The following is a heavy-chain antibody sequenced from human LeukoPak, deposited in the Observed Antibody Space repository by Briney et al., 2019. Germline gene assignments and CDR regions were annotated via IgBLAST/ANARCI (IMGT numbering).Heavy chain of an antibody. D-gene: IGHD2-21*01. V-gene: IGHV4-4*02. CDR1: GASITYY. J-gene: IGHJ4*02. Sequence: PSETLSLTCAVSGASITYYYSWVRQFPGKGLEWIGEVHRDGYTNYNPSLQSRVTMSVDKSKNQLSLQLTSVTAADTAMYYCAIEAPYSGYFDNWGQGTLVTVSS. CDR2: VHRDGYT. CDR3: AIEAPYSGYFDN.